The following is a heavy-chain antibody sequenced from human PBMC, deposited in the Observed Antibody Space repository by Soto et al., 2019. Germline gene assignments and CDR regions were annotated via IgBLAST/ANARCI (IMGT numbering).Heavy chain of an antibody. CDR1: GFTFSSYA. V-gene: IGHV3-30-3*01. Sequence: QVQLVESGGGVVQPGRSLRLSCAASGFTFSSYAMHWVRQAPGKGLEWVAVISYDGSNKYYADSVKGRFTISRDNSKNTLYLQMNSLRAEDTAVYYCARGPPQLVPWYFDYWGQGTLVTVSS. J-gene: IGHJ4*02. CDR2: ISYDGSNK. CDR3: ARGPPQLVPWYFDY. D-gene: IGHD6-13*01.